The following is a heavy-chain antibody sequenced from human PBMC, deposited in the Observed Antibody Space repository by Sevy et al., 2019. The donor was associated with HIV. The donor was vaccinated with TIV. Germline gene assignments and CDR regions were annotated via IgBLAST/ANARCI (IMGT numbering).Heavy chain of an antibody. V-gene: IGHV5-51*01. CDR1: GYRFTNYW. CDR2: IYPGDSDT. J-gene: IGHJ3*02. Sequence: GESLKISCKGSGYRFTNYWLGWVRQMPEKGLEWMGMIYPGDSDTRYSPSFQGQVSISADKSISTAYLQWTSLKASDTAMYYCARVIVATTYPIRVHESDIWGQGTMVTVSS. D-gene: IGHD5-12*01. CDR3: ARVIVATTYPIRVHESDI.